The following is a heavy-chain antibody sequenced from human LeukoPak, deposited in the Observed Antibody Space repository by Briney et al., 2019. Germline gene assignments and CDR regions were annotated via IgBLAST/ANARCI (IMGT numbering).Heavy chain of an antibody. CDR3: ASFQLNYYYYYGMDV. CDR1: GYTFTSYG. Sequence: VASVKVSCKASGYTFTSYGISWVRQAPGQGLEWMGWISAYNGNTNYAQKLQGRVTMTTDTSTSTAYMELRSLRSDDTAVYYCASFQLNYYYYYGMDVWGQGTTVTVSS. D-gene: IGHD2-2*01. CDR2: ISAYNGNT. V-gene: IGHV1-18*01. J-gene: IGHJ6*02.